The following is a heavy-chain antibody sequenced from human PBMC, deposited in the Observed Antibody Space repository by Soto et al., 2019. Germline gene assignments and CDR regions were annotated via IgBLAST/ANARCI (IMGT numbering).Heavy chain of an antibody. Sequence: GGSLRLSCAASGFTFSSYAMHWVRQAPGKGLEWVAVISYDGSNKYYADSVKGRFTISRDNSKNTLYLQMNSLRAEDTAVYYCAIYDFWSGYSSWGQGTLVTVSS. J-gene: IGHJ5*02. CDR2: ISYDGSNK. V-gene: IGHV3-30-3*01. CDR1: GFTFSSYA. D-gene: IGHD3-3*01. CDR3: AIYDFWSGYSS.